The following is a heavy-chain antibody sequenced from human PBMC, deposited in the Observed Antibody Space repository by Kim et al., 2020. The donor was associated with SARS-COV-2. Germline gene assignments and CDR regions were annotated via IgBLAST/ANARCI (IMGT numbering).Heavy chain of an antibody. CDR3: AKFQPNSCIGGSCYTSFDY. CDR2: ISSSGGNT. V-gene: IGHV3-23*01. J-gene: IGHJ4*02. Sequence: GGSLRLSCAASGFTFSSYAMSWVRQAPGKGLEWISAISSSGGNTYSADSVKGRFTISRDNSKNTLYLQVNNLRAEDTALYYCAKFQPNSCIGGSCYTSFDYWGQGTLVTVSS. D-gene: IGHD2-15*01. CDR1: GFTFSSYA.